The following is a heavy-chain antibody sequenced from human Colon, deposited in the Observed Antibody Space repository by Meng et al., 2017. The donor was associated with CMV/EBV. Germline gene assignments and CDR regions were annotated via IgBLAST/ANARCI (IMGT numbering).Heavy chain of an antibody. Sequence: GESLKVSCATSGFTFGTYTMHWVRQAPGKGLQWVSSLSSTGSYIYYEDSVKDRFTISRDSAKKSLYLQMNSLRAEDTAVYYCARDQGGDRELRWDQGTLVTVSS. J-gene: IGHJ4*02. CDR1: GFTFGTYT. CDR3: ARDQGGDRELR. V-gene: IGHV3-21*01. D-gene: IGHD4-17*01. CDR2: LSSTGSYI.